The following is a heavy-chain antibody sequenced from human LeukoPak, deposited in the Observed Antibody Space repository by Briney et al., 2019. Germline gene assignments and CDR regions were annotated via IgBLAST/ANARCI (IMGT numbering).Heavy chain of an antibody. CDR1: GFTFSSYS. CDR2: ITSSSNT. D-gene: IGHD3/OR15-3a*01. J-gene: IGHJ4*02. Sequence: GGSLRLSCAASGFTFSSYSMNWVRRAPGKGREWVSSITSSSNTYYADSVKGRFTISRDNTKNSLYLQMNSLRAEDTAVYYCTRDNSLGGRVIVDHWGQGTLVTVSS. CDR3: TRDNSLGGRVIVDH. V-gene: IGHV3-21*01.